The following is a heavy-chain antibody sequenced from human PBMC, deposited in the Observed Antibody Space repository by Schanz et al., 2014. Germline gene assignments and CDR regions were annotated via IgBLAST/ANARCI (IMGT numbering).Heavy chain of an antibody. CDR3: ARDQRELTTVLFVL. CDR2: INNSGST. J-gene: IGHJ4*02. V-gene: IGHV4-4*02. CDR1: GGFISSINW. D-gene: IGHD1-7*01. Sequence: QVQLQESGPGLVKPSGTLSLTCAVSGGFISSINWWSWVRQSPGTGLEWIGEINNSGSTNYNPSLKSRVTKTLNKAKGTFPPAGDRLTRRDPAVEYWARDQRELTTVLFVLRGQGTPVHRL.